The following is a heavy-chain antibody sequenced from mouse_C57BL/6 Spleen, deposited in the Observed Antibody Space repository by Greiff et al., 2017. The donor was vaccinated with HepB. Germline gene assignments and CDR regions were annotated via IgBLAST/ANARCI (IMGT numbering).Heavy chain of an antibody. CDR1: GFNIKNTY. Sequence: VQLQQSVAELVRPGASVKLSCTASGFNIKNTYMHWVKQRPEQGLEWIGRIDPANGNTKYAPKFQGKATITADTSSNTAYLQLSSLTSEDTAIYYCARCPPYYGNYDYYAMDYWGQGTSVTVSS. CDR2: IDPANGNT. J-gene: IGHJ4*01. V-gene: IGHV14-3*01. D-gene: IGHD2-10*01. CDR3: ARCPPYYGNYDYYAMDY.